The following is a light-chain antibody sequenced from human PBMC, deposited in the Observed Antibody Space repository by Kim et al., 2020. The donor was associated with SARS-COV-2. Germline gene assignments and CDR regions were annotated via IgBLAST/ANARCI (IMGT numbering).Light chain of an antibody. V-gene: IGLV1-40*01. CDR3: QSSDTSLSGYV. J-gene: IGLJ1*01. Sequence: GQRVAIACTEVRSNIGAGVDVHWYQHVTGTPPKLLIYGNTNRPSGIPDRFSASNSGTSASLDITGLQAEDEALDCQSSDTSLSGYVFGTGTKVTVL. CDR2: GNT. CDR1: RSNIGAGVD.